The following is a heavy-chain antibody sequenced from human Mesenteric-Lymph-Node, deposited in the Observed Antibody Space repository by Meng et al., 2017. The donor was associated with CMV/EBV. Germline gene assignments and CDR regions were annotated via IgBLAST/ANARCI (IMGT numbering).Heavy chain of an antibody. J-gene: IGHJ4*02. Sequence: ASVKVSCKASGYTFINYGISWVRQAPGQGLEWMGWSSAYNGDTNYPQKLQGRVTMTTDTSTTTAYMELTSLRSEDTAVYYCARGRQFKGSGPMGYWGQGTLVTVSS. CDR1: GYTFINYG. V-gene: IGHV1-18*01. CDR3: ARGRQFKGSGPMGY. D-gene: IGHD3-10*01. CDR2: SSAYNGDT.